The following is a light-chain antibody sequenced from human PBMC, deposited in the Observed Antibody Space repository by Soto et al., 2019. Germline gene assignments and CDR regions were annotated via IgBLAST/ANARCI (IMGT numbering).Light chain of an antibody. CDR3: QQRSDWPST. V-gene: IGKV3-11*01. CDR2: DAS. J-gene: IGKJ4*01. Sequence: IVLTQSPATLSLSPGERATLSCRASQSVSSYLAWYQQKPGQAPRLLIYDASNRATGIPARFSGSGSGTDFTLTIGSLEPDDFAVYYCQQRSDWPSTFGGGTKVQIK. CDR1: QSVSSY.